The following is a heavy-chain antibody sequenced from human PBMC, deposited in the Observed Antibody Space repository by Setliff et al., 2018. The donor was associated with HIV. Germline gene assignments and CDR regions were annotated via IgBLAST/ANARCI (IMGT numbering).Heavy chain of an antibody. CDR2: IDHRGRP. J-gene: IGHJ6*03. V-gene: IGHV4-34*01. Sequence: SETLSLTCAVYGGSFSDYYWSWIRQPPGKGLEWIGEIDHRGRPKYNPSLNSRVTMSVDKSRNQFSLKLSSVTAADTAVYYCARVSCSSWYSIPLCYYYSMDVWGKGTTVTVSS. CDR3: ARVSCSSWYSIPLCYYYSMDV. D-gene: IGHD6-13*01. CDR1: GGSFSDYY.